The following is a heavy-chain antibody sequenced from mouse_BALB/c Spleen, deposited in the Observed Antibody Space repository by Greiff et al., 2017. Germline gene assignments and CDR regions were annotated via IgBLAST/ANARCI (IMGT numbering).Heavy chain of an antibody. CDR2: ISYSGST. Sequence: VQLQQSGPGLVKPSQSLSLTCTVTGYSITSDYAWNWIRQFPGNKLEWMGYISYSGSTSYNPSLKSRISITRDTSKNQFFLQLNSVTTEDTATYYCARCYGYVAWFAYWGQGTLVTVSA. CDR3: ARCYGYVAWFAY. D-gene: IGHD1-2*01. CDR1: GYSITSDYA. V-gene: IGHV3-2*02. J-gene: IGHJ3*01.